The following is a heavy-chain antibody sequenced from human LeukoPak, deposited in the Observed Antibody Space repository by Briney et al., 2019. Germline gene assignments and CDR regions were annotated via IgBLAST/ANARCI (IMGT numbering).Heavy chain of an antibody. Sequence: ASVKVSCKASGYTFTRYGISWVRQAPGQGLEWMGWISAYNGNTNYAQKIQGRVTMTTDTSTITAYMELRSLRSDDTAVHYCARAKAAGPYYFDYWGQGTLVTVSS. D-gene: IGHD6-13*01. CDR2: ISAYNGNT. V-gene: IGHV1-18*01. CDR1: GYTFTRYG. CDR3: ARAKAAGPYYFDY. J-gene: IGHJ4*02.